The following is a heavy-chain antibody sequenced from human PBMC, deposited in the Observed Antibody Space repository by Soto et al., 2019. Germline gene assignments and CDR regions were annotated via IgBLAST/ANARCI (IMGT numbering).Heavy chain of an antibody. J-gene: IGHJ6*02. D-gene: IGHD6-13*01. V-gene: IGHV1-69*02. Sequence: QVQLVQSGAEVKKPGSSVKVSCKASGGTFSSYTISWVRQAPGQGLEWMGRIIPILGIANYAQKFQGRVTITADKSTSTAYMELSSLSSEDTAVYYCARAARREQQLVPYYYYGMDVWGQGTTVTVSS. CDR2: IIPILGIA. CDR3: ARAARREQQLVPYYYYGMDV. CDR1: GGTFSSYT.